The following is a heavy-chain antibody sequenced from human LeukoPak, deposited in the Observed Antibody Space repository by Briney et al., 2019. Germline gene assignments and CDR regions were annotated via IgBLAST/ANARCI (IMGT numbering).Heavy chain of an antibody. D-gene: IGHD3-10*01. Sequence: GGSLRLSCAASGFTFSSYGMSWVSQAPGKGLEWVSAISGGGDSTYYADSVKGRFTISRDNSKNTLYLQMNSLRAEDTAVYYCAKDRVVRGVMGRFDYWGQGTLVTVSS. CDR1: GFTFSSYG. J-gene: IGHJ4*02. CDR2: ISGGGDST. CDR3: AKDRVVRGVMGRFDY. V-gene: IGHV3-23*01.